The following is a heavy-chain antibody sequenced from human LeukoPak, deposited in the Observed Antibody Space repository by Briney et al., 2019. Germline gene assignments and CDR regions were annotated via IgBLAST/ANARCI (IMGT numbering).Heavy chain of an antibody. J-gene: IGHJ4*02. CDR1: GGTFSIYA. CDR3: ARDPTPYGSGSYFYYFDY. D-gene: IGHD3-10*01. Sequence: SVKVSCTASGGTFSIYAISWVRQAPGQGLEWMGGIIPIFGTANYAQKFQGRVTITADESTSTAYMELSSLRSEDTAVYYCARDPTPYGSGSYFYYFDYWGQGTLVTVSS. CDR2: IIPIFGTA. V-gene: IGHV1-69*13.